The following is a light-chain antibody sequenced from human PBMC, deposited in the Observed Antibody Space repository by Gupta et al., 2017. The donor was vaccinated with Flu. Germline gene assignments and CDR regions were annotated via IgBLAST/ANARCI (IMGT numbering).Light chain of an antibody. V-gene: IGKV1-5*03. Sequence: DIQMTQSPSTLSASVGDRVTITCRASQTISSWLAWYQQKPGKAPKLLIYKASTLESGVPLRFSGSGSGTEFTLTISSLQPDDFATYYCQQHKTYSRTFGQGTKVEIK. CDR1: QTISSW. J-gene: IGKJ1*01. CDR3: QQHKTYSRT. CDR2: KAS.